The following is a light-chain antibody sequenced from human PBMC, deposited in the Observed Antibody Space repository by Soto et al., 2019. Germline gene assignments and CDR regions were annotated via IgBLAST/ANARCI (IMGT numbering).Light chain of an antibody. V-gene: IGLV1-40*01. CDR1: SSNIGAGYD. CDR2: GNS. CDR3: QSDDSSLGGLVV. J-gene: IGLJ2*01. Sequence: QSVLTQPPSVSGAPGQRVTISCTGSSSNIGAGYDVHWYQQLPGTAPKLLIYGNSNRPSGVPDRFSGSKSGTSASLAITGLQAEDEADYYCQSDDSSLGGLVVFGGGTKLTVL.